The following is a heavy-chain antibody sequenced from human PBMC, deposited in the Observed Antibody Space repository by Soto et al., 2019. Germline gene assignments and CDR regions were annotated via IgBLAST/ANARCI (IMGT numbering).Heavy chain of an antibody. V-gene: IGHV1-18*01. CDR2: ISAYNGNT. CDR3: ARAGLLWFGELLYSSNYYYYYMDV. D-gene: IGHD3-10*01. Sequence: GASVKVSCKASGYTLTSYGISWVRQAPGQGLEWMGWISAYNGNTNYAQKLQGRVTMTTDTSTSTAYMELRSLRSDDTAVYYCARAGLLWFGELLYSSNYYYYYMDVWGKGPTVTVSS. CDR1: GYTLTSYG. J-gene: IGHJ6*03.